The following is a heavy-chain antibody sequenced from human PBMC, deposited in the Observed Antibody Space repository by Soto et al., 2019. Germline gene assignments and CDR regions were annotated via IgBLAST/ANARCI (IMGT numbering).Heavy chain of an antibody. J-gene: IGHJ4*02. CDR3: ARGAAGYDY. V-gene: IGHV3-30*03. Sequence: GGSLRLSCAASGFTFSSYDIHWVRQAPGKGLEWVAVISYDGSKKYYADSVKGLFTISRDNSKNTLYLQMNSLRAEDTAVYYCARGAAGYDYWGQGTLVTVSS. CDR2: ISYDGSKK. D-gene: IGHD6-13*01. CDR1: GFTFSSYD.